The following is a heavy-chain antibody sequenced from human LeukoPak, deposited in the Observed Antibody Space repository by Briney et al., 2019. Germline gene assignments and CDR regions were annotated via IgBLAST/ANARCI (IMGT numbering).Heavy chain of an antibody. Sequence: GGSLRLSCAASGFTFSSYAMSWVRQAPGKGLEWVSAISGSGGSTYYADSVKGRFTISRDNSKNTLYLQMNSLRAEDTAVYYCAKVLITIFGVVRYDAFDIWGQGTVVTVSS. CDR3: AKVLITIFGVVRYDAFDI. V-gene: IGHV3-23*01. CDR2: ISGSGGST. CDR1: GFTFSSYA. D-gene: IGHD3-3*01. J-gene: IGHJ3*02.